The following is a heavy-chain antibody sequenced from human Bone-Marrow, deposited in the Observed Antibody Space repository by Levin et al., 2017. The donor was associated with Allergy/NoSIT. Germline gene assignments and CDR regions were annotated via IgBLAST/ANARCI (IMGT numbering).Heavy chain of an antibody. J-gene: IGHJ6*03. Sequence: GGSLRLSCLASGFTISNYAMSWVRQAPGKGLEWVSGFNNNGDTHYADSVKGRFTVSRDNSKNTLYLQMNSLRAEDTALYYCAKDYDFLTVDYTDMHAWGTGTAVTVSS. V-gene: IGHV3-23*01. D-gene: IGHD3-9*01. CDR2: FNNNGDT. CDR1: GFTISNYA. CDR3: AKDYDFLTVDYTDMHA.